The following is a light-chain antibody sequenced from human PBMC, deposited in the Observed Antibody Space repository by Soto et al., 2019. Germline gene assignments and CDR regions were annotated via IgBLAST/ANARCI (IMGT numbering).Light chain of an antibody. J-gene: IGKJ4*01. V-gene: IGKV1-9*01. Sequence: DIQMTQSPSSLSSSVGDRVTIACRASQGISTYLAWYQQKPGKVPKLLIYAASTLHSGVPSRFSGGGSGTDFTLTISSLQPEDFATYYCQQVNVYPSTFGGGTKVDI. CDR3: QQVNVYPST. CDR2: AAS. CDR1: QGISTY.